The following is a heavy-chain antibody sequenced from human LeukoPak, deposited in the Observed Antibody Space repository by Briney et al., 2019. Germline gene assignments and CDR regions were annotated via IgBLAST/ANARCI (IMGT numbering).Heavy chain of an antibody. V-gene: IGHV1-46*01. D-gene: IGHD4-17*01. J-gene: IGHJ4*02. Sequence: ASVKVSCKTSGYSFTSYNLHWVRQAPGQRLEWMGIIKPSGGNTNYAQKFQGRVTITADESTSTAYMELSSLRSEDTAVYYCATLGGDYGWNYFDYWGQGTLVTVSS. CDR3: ATLGGDYGWNYFDY. CDR1: GYSFTSYN. CDR2: IKPSGGNT.